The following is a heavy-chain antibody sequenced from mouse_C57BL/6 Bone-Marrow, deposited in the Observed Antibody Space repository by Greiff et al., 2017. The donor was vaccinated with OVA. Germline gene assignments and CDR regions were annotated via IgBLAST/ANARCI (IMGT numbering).Heavy chain of an antibody. V-gene: IGHV1-18*01. Sequence: VQLKQSGPELVKPGASVKIPCKASGYTFTDYNMDWVKQSHGKSLEWIGDINPNNGGTIYNQKFKGKATLTVDKSSSTAYMELRSLTSEDTAVYYCARGGYYGNFGAMDYWGQGASVTVSS. J-gene: IGHJ4*01. CDR3: ARGGYYGNFGAMDY. D-gene: IGHD2-1*01. CDR1: GYTFTDYN. CDR2: INPNNGGT.